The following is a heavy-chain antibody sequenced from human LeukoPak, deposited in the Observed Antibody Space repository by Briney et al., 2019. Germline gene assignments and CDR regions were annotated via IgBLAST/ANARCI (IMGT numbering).Heavy chain of an antibody. CDR2: IHSDGSST. D-gene: IGHD3-22*01. Sequence: GGSLRLSCVVSEFAFSSYWMHWVRQAPGKGLVWVSRIHSDGSSTSYADSVRGRFTISRDDAKSTLYLQMNSLRAEDTAVYYCARSGWPYYFDYWGQGTLVTVSS. J-gene: IGHJ4*02. V-gene: IGHV3-74*01. CDR3: ARSGWPYYFDY. CDR1: EFAFSSYW.